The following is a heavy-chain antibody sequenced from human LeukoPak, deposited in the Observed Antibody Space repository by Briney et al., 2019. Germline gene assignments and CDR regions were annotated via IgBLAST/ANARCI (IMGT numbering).Heavy chain of an antibody. CDR3: ARRSIPAAYGFDY. CDR2: ISAYNGDT. V-gene: IGHV1-18*01. Sequence: GASVKVSCKASGYTFTSYGISWVRQAPGQGLEWMGWISAYNGDTNYAQKLQGRVTMTTDTSTSTAYTELRSLRSDDTAVYYCARRSIPAAYGFDYWGQGTLVTVSS. D-gene: IGHD2-2*01. J-gene: IGHJ4*02. CDR1: GYTFTSYG.